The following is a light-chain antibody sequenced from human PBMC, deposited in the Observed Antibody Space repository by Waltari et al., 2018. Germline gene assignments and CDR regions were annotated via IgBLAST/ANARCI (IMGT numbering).Light chain of an antibody. V-gene: IGKV3-15*01. CDR3: QQYNNWPPELT. Sequence: EIVITQYPATLSVSPGERATLACRVSQSVSSNLAWYQQKPGQAPRLLIYVASTRATGIPARFSGSGSGTEFTLTISSLQFEDFAVYYCQQYNNWPPELTFGGGTKVEIK. CDR1: QSVSSN. CDR2: VAS. J-gene: IGKJ4*01.